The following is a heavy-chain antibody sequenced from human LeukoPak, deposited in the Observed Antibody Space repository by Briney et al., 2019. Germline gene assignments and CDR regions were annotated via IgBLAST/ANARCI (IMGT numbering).Heavy chain of an antibody. CDR2: ISDSGGST. V-gene: IGHV3-23*01. CDR1: GFAFSSQA. CDR3: AKDARRTSGWYFFDY. D-gene: IGHD6-19*01. J-gene: IGHJ4*02. Sequence: GGSLRLSCAASGFAFSSQAMGWVRQAPGKGLEWFSVISDSGGSTYYADSVKGRFTISRDNSKNTLFLQMNSLRAEDTAVYYCAKDARRTSGWYFFDYWGQGTLVTVSS.